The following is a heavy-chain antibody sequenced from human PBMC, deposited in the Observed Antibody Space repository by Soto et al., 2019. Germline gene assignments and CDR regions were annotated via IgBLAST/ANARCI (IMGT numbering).Heavy chain of an antibody. CDR3: ARLPTGYPNWFDP. CDR2: IHYRGDT. D-gene: IGHD3-9*01. Sequence: ETLSLTCTVSGASISTNHHNWAWVRQPPGKGLEWMGNIHYRGDTYFNPSLGSRLSMSVDTSKNQFSLKLTSVTAADTAVYYCARLPTGYPNWFDPWGQGTLVTVSS. V-gene: IGHV4-39*01. CDR1: GASISTNHHN. J-gene: IGHJ5*02.